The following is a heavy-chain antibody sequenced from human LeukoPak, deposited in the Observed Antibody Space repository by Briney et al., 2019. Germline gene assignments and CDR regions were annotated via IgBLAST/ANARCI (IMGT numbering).Heavy chain of an antibody. CDR3: ARDYGDYDFYFDY. D-gene: IGHD4-17*01. Sequence: GASVKVSCKASGCTLSSYAISWVRQAPGQGLEWMGRIIPILGIANYAQKFQGRVTITADKSTSTAYMELSSLRSEDTAVYYCARDYGDYDFYFDYWGQGTLVTVSS. CDR2: IIPILGIA. J-gene: IGHJ4*02. CDR1: GCTLSSYA. V-gene: IGHV1-69*04.